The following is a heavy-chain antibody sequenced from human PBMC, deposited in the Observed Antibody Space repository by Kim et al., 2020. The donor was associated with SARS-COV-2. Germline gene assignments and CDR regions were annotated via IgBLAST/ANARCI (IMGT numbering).Heavy chain of an antibody. CDR1: GFTFSSYG. CDR3: AKDPQAVLLWFGEAISTYYYYGMDV. V-gene: IGHV3-30*18. D-gene: IGHD3-10*01. CDR2: ISYDGSTK. J-gene: IGHJ6*02. Sequence: GGSLRLSCAASGFTFSSYGMHWVRQAPGKGLEWVAVISYDGSTKYYADSVKGRFTISRDNSKNTLYLQMNSLRAEDTAVYYCAKDPQAVLLWFGEAISTYYYYGMDVWGQGTTVTVSS.